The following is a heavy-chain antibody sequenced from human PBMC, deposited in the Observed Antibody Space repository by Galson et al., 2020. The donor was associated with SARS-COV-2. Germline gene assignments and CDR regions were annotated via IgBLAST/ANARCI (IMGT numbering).Heavy chain of an antibody. CDR3: ATAPALRVVTDNWFDP. J-gene: IGHJ5*02. CDR2: FDPEDGET. D-gene: IGHD2-15*01. CDR1: GYTLTKLS. Sequence: ASVKVSCKVSGYTLTKLSMHWVRQAPGKGLEWMGGFDPEDGETIYAQKFQGRVTMTEDTSTDTAYMELSSLRSEDTAVYYCATAPALRVVTDNWFDPWGQGTLVTVSS. V-gene: IGHV1-24*01.